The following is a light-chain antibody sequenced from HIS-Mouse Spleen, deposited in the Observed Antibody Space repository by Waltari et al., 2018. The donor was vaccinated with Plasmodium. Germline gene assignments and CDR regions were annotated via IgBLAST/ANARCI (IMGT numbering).Light chain of an antibody. CDR1: ALQTNY. J-gene: IGLJ3*02. CDR3: YSTDSSGNHRV. CDR2: EDS. V-gene: IGLV3-10*01. Sequence: SYELTQPPSVSVSPGQTARITCSGDALQTNYADWYQQKSGQAPVLVIYEDSKRPSGIPERFSGSSSGTMATLTISGAQVEDEADYYCYSTDSSGNHRVFGGGTKLTVL.